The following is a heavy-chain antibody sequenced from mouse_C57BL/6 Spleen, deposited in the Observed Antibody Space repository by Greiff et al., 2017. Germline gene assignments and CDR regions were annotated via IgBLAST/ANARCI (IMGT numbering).Heavy chain of an antibody. CDR2: IYPRSGNT. D-gene: IGHD2-5*01. Sequence: VQLQQSGAELARPGASVKLSCKASGYTFTSYGISWVKQRTGQGLEWIGEIYPRSGNTYYTEKFKGKATLTADKSSSTAYMELRSLTSEDSAVYFCATYYSNSEFAYWGKGTLVTVSA. CDR3: ATYYSNSEFAY. J-gene: IGHJ3*01. CDR1: GYTFTSYG. V-gene: IGHV1-81*01.